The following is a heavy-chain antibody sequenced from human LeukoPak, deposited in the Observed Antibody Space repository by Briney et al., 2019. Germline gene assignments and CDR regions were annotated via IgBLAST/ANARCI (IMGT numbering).Heavy chain of an antibody. D-gene: IGHD3-3*01. CDR2: ISSSSSYI. CDR3: AKAGEIMYYDFWSGYRYYFDY. CDR1: GFTFSSYS. Sequence: GGSLRLSSAASGFTFSSYSMNWVRQAPGKGLEWVSSISSSSSYIYYADSVKGRFTISRDNAKNSLYLQMNSLRAEDTAVYYCAKAGEIMYYDFWSGYRYYFDYWGQGTLVTVSS. J-gene: IGHJ4*02. V-gene: IGHV3-21*04.